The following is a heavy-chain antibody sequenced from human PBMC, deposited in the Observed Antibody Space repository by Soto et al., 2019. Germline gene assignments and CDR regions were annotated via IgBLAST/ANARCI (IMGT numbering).Heavy chain of an antibody. V-gene: IGHV3-33*01. CDR2: IWYDGSNK. CDR1: GFTFSSYG. J-gene: IGHJ3*02. D-gene: IGHD3-22*01. CDR3: ARRWSDSSGSLDAFDI. Sequence: GGSLRLSCAASGFTFSSYGMHWVRQAPGKGLEWVAVIWYDGSNKYYADSVKGRFTISRDNSKNTLYLQMNSLRAEDTAVYYCARRWSDSSGSLDAFDIWGQGTMVTVSS.